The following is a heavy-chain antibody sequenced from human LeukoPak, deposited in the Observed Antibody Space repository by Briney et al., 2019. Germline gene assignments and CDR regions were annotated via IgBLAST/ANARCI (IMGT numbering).Heavy chain of an antibody. Sequence: GGSLRLSCAASGFTFNNYWMSWVRQAPGKGLEWLANIKRDGTDKYYVGSVEGRFTISRDNAKNSLFLQMSSLRAEDTAIYYCTRALYNTGWYPDYFDSWGQGTLVTVSS. CDR1: GFTFNNYW. CDR2: IKRDGTDK. CDR3: TRALYNTGWYPDYFDS. V-gene: IGHV3-7*01. D-gene: IGHD6-19*01. J-gene: IGHJ4*02.